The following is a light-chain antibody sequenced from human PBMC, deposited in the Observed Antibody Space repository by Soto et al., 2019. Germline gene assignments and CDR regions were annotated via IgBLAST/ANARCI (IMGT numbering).Light chain of an antibody. J-gene: IGLJ2*01. CDR1: SSDIGGYNY. Sequence: QSALTQPASVSGSPGQSITISCTGTSSDIGGYNYVSWYQHHPGKAPKLILYEVSSRPLGVSDRFSGSKSATTASLTISWLRPEDEADYYCSSFTNSNTFLFGGGTQLTVL. CDR3: SSFTNSNTFL. CDR2: EVS. V-gene: IGLV2-14*01.